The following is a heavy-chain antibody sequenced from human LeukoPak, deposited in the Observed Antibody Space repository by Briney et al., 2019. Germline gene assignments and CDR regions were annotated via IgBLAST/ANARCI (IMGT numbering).Heavy chain of an antibody. J-gene: IGHJ4*02. CDR1: GGSISSSSYY. D-gene: IGHD2-21*02. CDR3: ARLEYCGGDCYLFDY. V-gene: IGHV4-39*01. CDR2: IYYSGST. Sequence: PSETLSPTCTVSGGSISSSSYYWGWIRQPPGKGLEWIGSIYYSGSTYYNPSLKSQVTISVDTSKNQFSLKLSSVTAADTAVYYCARLEYCGGDCYLFDYWGQGTLVTVSS.